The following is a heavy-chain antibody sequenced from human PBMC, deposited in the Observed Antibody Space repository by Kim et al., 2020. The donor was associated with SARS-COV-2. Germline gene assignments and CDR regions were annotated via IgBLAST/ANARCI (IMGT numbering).Heavy chain of an antibody. J-gene: IGHJ4*02. CDR2: IKSKTNGGTT. CDR3: TTVGYSVGGSIDN. Sequence: GGSLRLSCVGSGLTLTNAWMSWVRQAPGKGLELVGHIKSKTNGGTTDHAAPVKGRLTISRDDSKNTLYLQMNSLKTEDTAVYYCTTVGYSVGGSIDNWGQGTLVIVSS. V-gene: IGHV3-15*01. CDR1: GLTLTNAW. D-gene: IGHD1-26*01.